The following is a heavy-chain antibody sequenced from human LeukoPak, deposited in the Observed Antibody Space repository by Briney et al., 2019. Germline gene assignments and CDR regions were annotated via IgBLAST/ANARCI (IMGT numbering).Heavy chain of an antibody. J-gene: IGHJ4*02. CDR2: ISYDGSSK. CDR3: AKVRVVFNWNYAYYFDY. CDR1: GFTFGNYA. Sequence: GGSLRLSCTASGFTFGNYAMHWVRQAPGKGLEWVTIISYDGSSKYYADSVKGRFTISRDNSKNTLYLQMNSLRAEDTAVYYCAKVRVVFNWNYAYYFDYWGQGTLVTVSS. D-gene: IGHD1-7*01. V-gene: IGHV3-30*18.